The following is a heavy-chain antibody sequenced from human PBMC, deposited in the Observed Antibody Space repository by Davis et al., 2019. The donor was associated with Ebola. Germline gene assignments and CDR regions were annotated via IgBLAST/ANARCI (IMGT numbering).Heavy chain of an antibody. CDR1: GYTFTDYN. V-gene: IGHV1-2*05. CDR3: ARGTNYGLDV. CDR2: VISNSGGT. Sequence: ASVKVSCKASGYTFTDYNIHWMRQAPGHGLEWMGRVISNSGGTNYAQNFQGRVTMSRDTSISTAYMELSRLTSDDTVVYYCARGTNYGLDVWGQGTTVTVSS. J-gene: IGHJ6*02.